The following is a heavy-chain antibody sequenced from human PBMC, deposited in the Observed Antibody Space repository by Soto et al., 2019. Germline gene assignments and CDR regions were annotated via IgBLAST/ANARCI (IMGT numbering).Heavy chain of an antibody. Sequence: QVQLVESGGGVVQPGRSLRLSCAASGFTFSSCAMHWVRQAPGKGLEWVAVISYDGSNKYYADSVKGRFTISRDNSKNTLYLQMNSLRAEDTAVYYCASFRAPAAVAGISPFDYWGQGTLVTVSS. J-gene: IGHJ4*02. CDR2: ISYDGSNK. D-gene: IGHD6-19*01. CDR3: ASFRAPAAVAGISPFDY. CDR1: GFTFSSCA. V-gene: IGHV3-30-3*01.